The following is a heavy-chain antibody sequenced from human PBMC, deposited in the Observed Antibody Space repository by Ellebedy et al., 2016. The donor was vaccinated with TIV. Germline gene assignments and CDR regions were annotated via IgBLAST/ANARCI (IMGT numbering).Heavy chain of an antibody. CDR1: GFSFNTYG. CDR3: ARDADSYGFRNYYFYYMDL. V-gene: IGHV3-30*03. J-gene: IGHJ6*03. CDR2: ISHDGSQI. D-gene: IGHD5-18*01. Sequence: GESLKISXATFGFSFNTYGIHWVRQAPGKGLQWVAVISHDGSQIHYLDSVKGRFIISRDTSNNTVYLQLHSLTPEDTALYFCARDADSYGFRNYYFYYMDLWGTGTTVTVSS.